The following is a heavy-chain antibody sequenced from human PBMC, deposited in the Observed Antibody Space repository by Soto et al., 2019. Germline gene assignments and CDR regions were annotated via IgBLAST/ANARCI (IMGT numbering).Heavy chain of an antibody. D-gene: IGHD6-6*01. CDR1: GGSISSGGYS. V-gene: IGHV4-30-2*01. CDR2: IYHSGST. Sequence: SETLSLTCAVSGGSISSGGYSWSWIRQPPGKGLEWIGYIYHSGSTYYNPSLKSRVTIPVDRSKNQFSLKLSSVTAADTAVYYCASQFIAARREKYYYYCGMDVWGQGTTVTVSS. CDR3: ASQFIAARREKYYYYCGMDV. J-gene: IGHJ6*02.